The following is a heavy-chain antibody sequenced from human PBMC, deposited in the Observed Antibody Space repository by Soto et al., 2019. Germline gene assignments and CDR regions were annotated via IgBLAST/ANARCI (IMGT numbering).Heavy chain of an antibody. CDR3: ARGVGESRNAFDI. J-gene: IGHJ3*02. V-gene: IGHV3-13*04. CDR1: GFTFSSYD. Sequence: EVQLVESGGGLVQPGGSLRLSCAASGFTFSSYDMHWVRQATGKGLEWVSAIGTAGDTYYPGSVKGRFTSSRENAKNSLLRQMHSVRAGDTAVYYCARGVGESRNAFDIWGHGTMVTVSS. D-gene: IGHD3-10*01. CDR2: IGTAGDT.